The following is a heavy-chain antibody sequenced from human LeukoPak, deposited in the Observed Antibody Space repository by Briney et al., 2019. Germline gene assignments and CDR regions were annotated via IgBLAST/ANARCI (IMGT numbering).Heavy chain of an antibody. V-gene: IGHV4-59*01. CDR3: AHTPYNWNYGLDV. Sequence: SETLSLTCTVSGGSISSYYWSWIRQPPGKGLEWIGYIYYSGSTNYNPSLKSRVTISVDTSKNQFSLKLSSVTAADTAVYYCAHTPYNWNYGLDVWGKGTTVTVSS. CDR1: GGSISSYY. J-gene: IGHJ6*04. D-gene: IGHD1-20*01. CDR2: IYYSGST.